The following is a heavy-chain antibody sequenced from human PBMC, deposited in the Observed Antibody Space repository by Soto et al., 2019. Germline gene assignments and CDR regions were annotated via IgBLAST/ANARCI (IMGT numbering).Heavy chain of an antibody. V-gene: IGHV1-2*02. CDR3: AKGYYDSSGYYFWNFDY. Sequence: ASVKVSCKASGYTFTGYYMHWVRQAPGQGLEWMGWINPNSGGTNYAQKFQGRVTMTRDASISTAYMELSRLRSDDTAVYYCAKGYYDSSGYYFWNFDYWGKGTRVTVSS. CDR2: INPNSGGT. D-gene: IGHD3-22*01. J-gene: IGHJ4*02. CDR1: GYTFTGYY.